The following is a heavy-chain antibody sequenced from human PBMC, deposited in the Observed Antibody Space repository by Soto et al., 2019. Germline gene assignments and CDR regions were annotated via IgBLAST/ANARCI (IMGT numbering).Heavy chain of an antibody. J-gene: IGHJ4*02. D-gene: IGHD3-16*02. V-gene: IGHV3-48*02. CDR3: ARANYDYVWGSYRYYYFDY. CDR1: GFTFSSYS. CDR2: ISSSSSTI. Sequence: LRLSCAASGFTFSSYSMNWVRQAPGKGLEWVSYISSSSSTIYYADSVKGRFTISRDNAKNSLYLQMNSLRDEDTAVYYCARANYDYVWGSYRYYYFDYWGQGTLVTVS.